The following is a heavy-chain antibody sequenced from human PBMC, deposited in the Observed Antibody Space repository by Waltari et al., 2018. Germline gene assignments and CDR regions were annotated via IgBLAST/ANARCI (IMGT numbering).Heavy chain of an antibody. CDR3: ATLQWELLGRIDY. V-gene: IGHV4-39*01. Sequence: QLQLQESGPGLVKPSETLSLTCTVSGGSISSSSYYWGWIRQPPGKGLEGIGSIYYSGSTYYNPSLKSRVTISVDTSKNQFSLKLSSVTAADTAVYYCATLQWELLGRIDYWGQGTLVTVSS. CDR1: GGSISSSSYY. D-gene: IGHD1-26*01. J-gene: IGHJ4*02. CDR2: IYYSGST.